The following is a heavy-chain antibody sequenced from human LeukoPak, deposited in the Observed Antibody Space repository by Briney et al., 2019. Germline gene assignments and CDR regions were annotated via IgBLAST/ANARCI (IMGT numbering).Heavy chain of an antibody. V-gene: IGHV3-64D*06. CDR1: GFTFSSYA. D-gene: IGHD6-13*01. CDR2: ISSNGGST. J-gene: IGHJ4*02. Sequence: GGSLRLSCSASGFTFSSYAMHWVRQAPGKGLEYVSAISSNGGSTYYADSVKGRFTISRDNSKNTLYPQMSSLRAEDTAVYYCVKGRHSSSWYHPFDYWGQGTLVTVSS. CDR3: VKGRHSSSWYHPFDY.